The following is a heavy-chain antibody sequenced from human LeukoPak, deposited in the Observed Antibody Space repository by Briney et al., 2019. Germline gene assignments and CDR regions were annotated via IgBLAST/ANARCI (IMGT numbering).Heavy chain of an antibody. CDR2: IYYSGST. CDR3: ARVRYYYGSGSSDQDYYYYYMDV. Sequence: SETLSLTCTVSGGSISNYYWGWIRQPPGKGLEWIGSIYYSGSTYYNPSLKSRVTISVDTSKNQFSLKLSSVTAADTAVYYCARVRYYYGSGSSDQDYYYYYMDVWGKGTTVTISS. D-gene: IGHD3-10*01. V-gene: IGHV4-39*01. J-gene: IGHJ6*03. CDR1: GGSISNYY.